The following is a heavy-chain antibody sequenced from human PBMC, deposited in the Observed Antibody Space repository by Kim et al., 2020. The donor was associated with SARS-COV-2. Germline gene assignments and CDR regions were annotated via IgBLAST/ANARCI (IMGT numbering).Heavy chain of an antibody. CDR2: INPIFGPP. CDR3: ARHAGTYFYWFDP. V-gene: IGHV1-69*13. Sequence: SVKVSCKASGGTFSSDSITWVRQGPGQELEWMGEINPIFGPPNYAQKFQGRVSITADESTTTVYMELSSLTSDDTAVYYCARHAGTYFYWFDPWGQGTL. CDR1: GGTFSSDS. J-gene: IGHJ5*02. D-gene: IGHD3-10*01.